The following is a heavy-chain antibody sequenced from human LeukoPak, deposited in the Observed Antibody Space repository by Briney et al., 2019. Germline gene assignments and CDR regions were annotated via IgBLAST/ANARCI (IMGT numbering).Heavy chain of an antibody. Sequence: ASVKVSCKASGYTFTGYYMHWVRQAPGQGLEWMGWINPNSGGTNYAQKFQGRVTMTRDTSISTAYTELSRLRSDDTAVYYCARPRSNYYYMDVWGKGTTVTVSS. J-gene: IGHJ6*03. CDR3: ARPRSNYYYMDV. CDR1: GYTFTGYY. CDR2: INPNSGGT. V-gene: IGHV1-2*02.